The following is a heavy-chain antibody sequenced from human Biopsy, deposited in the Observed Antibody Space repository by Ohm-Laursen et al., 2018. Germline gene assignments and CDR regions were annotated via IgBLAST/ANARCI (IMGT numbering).Heavy chain of an antibody. CDR3: ARDRGYYSDRTVPGYFDL. CDR1: GDSISTYY. J-gene: IGHJ2*01. Sequence: GTLSLNCTVSGDSISTYYWSWIRQPPGKGLQWIGYIYYTGNTDYNPSLQSRVTISVDTSKNHFSLRLRSMTPADTAMYYCARDRGYYSDRTVPGYFDLWGRGTLVTVSS. V-gene: IGHV4-59*01. CDR2: IYYTGNT. D-gene: IGHD3-22*01.